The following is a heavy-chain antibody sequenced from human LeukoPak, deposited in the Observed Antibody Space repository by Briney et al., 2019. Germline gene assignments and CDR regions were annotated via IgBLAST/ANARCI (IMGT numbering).Heavy chain of an antibody. CDR2: IYYSGSI. CDR3: AGSYYYDQFDY. Sequence: SETLSLTCTVSGGSISSYYWSWLRQPPGKGLAWVGYIYYSGSINYKPSLKSRVTISVDTSKNQCSLKLSSVTAADTAVYYCAGSYYYDQFDYWGQGTLVTVSS. J-gene: IGHJ4*02. D-gene: IGHD3-22*01. V-gene: IGHV4-59*01. CDR1: GGSISSYY.